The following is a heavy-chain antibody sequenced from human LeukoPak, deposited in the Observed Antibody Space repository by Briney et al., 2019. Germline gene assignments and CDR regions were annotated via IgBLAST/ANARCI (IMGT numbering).Heavy chain of an antibody. CDR1: GFTFSSYW. Sequence: GGSLRLSCAASGFTFSSYWMHWVRQAPGKGLEWVANIKQDGSQEYYVDSVKGRFTISRDNAKNSLYLQMNSLRAEDTALYYCARGGYNPVAIFYWGQGTLVTVSS. CDR2: IKQDGSQE. CDR3: ARGGYNPVAIFY. V-gene: IGHV3-7*03. D-gene: IGHD5-24*01. J-gene: IGHJ4*02.